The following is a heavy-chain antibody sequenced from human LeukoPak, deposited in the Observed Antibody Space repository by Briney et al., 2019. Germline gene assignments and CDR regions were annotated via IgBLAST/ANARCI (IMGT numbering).Heavy chain of an antibody. Sequence: GASVKVSCKTSGYTFKSYDIVWLRQAPGQGLEWMAYISPSSGKTTSTRQIQGRLTVTTDTSTNTAYLELRSLRFDDTAVYYCAREMWCGGGNCYLNTFDIWGQGTMVTVSS. D-gene: IGHD2-15*01. CDR1: GYTFKSYD. CDR2: ISPSSGKT. CDR3: AREMWCGGGNCYLNTFDI. J-gene: IGHJ3*02. V-gene: IGHV1-18*01.